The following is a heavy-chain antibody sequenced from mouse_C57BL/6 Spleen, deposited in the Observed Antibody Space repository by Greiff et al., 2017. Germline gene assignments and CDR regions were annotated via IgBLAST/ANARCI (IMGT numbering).Heavy chain of an antibody. CDR2: IDPSDSYT. V-gene: IGHV1-69*01. Sequence: QVQLQQPGAELVMPGASVKLSCQASGYTFTSYWMHWVKQRPGQGLEWIGEIDPSDSYTNYNQTFKGKSTLTVDKSSSTAYMQLSSLTSEDSAVYYCARGVANAMDYWGQGTSVTVSS. J-gene: IGHJ4*01. D-gene: IGHD1-1*01. CDR1: GYTFTSYW. CDR3: ARGVANAMDY.